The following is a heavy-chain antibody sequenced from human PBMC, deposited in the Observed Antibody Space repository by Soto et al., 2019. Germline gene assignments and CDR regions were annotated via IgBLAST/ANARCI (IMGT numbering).Heavy chain of an antibody. J-gene: IGHJ4*02. V-gene: IGHV1-18*01. Sequence: QVQLVQSGAEVKKPGASVKVSCKASGYTFTSYGISWVRQAPGQGLEWMGWISAYNGNTKYAQKLQGRVTMTTDTSTSTADMELRSLRSAATAVYCCAREPNYFDYWGQGTLVTVSS. CDR1: GYTFTSYG. CDR3: AREPNYFDY. CDR2: ISAYNGNT.